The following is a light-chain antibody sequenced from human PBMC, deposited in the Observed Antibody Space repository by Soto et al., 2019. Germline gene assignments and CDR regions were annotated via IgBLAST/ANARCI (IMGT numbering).Light chain of an antibody. CDR1: QSISSY. V-gene: IGKV1-39*01. Sequence: DIQMTQSPSSLSAYGGDRVTITCRASQSISSYLIWYQQKPGRAPKVLIFAASSLQSGVSSRFSGSGSETDFTLTISNLQPEDSAIYYCQQSYTTPITFGQGTRLEIK. CDR3: QQSYTTPIT. J-gene: IGKJ5*01. CDR2: AAS.